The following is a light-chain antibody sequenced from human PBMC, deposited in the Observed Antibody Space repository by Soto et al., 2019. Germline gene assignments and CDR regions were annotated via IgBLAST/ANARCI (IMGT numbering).Light chain of an antibody. CDR2: GAS. CDR1: QSVSSSY. Sequence: EIVLTQSPGTLSLSPGERATLSCRASQSVSSSYLAWYQQKPGQAPRLLIYGASSRATGIPDRFSGSGSGTDFTLTISRLETEDFAVEYCQQYGSSPITFGPGTNVDIK. J-gene: IGKJ3*01. V-gene: IGKV3-20*01. CDR3: QQYGSSPIT.